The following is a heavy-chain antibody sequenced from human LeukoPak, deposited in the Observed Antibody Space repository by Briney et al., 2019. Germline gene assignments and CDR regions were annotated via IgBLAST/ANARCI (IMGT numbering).Heavy chain of an antibody. CDR1: GGSISSYY. D-gene: IGHD2/OR15-2a*01. V-gene: IGHV4-59*08. CDR3: ARQRQYDAGAFDI. Sequence: SETLSLTCTVSGGSISSYYWSWIRQPPGKGLEWIGYVYYTGSTKYNPSLKSRVTISVDTSKNQFSLKLSYVTAADTAVYYCARQRQYDAGAFDIWGQGTMVTVSS. CDR2: VYYTGST. J-gene: IGHJ3*02.